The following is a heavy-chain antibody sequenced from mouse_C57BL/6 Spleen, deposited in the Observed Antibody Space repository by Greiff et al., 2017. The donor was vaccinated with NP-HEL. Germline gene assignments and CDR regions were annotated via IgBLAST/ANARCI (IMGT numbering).Heavy chain of an antibody. CDR1: GFTFSDYY. Sequence: EVKLMESEGGLVQPGSSMKLSCTASGFTFSDYYMAWVRQVPEKGLEWVANINYDGSSTYYLDSLKSRFIISRDNAKNILYLQMSSLKSEDTATYYCARDLDLDYWGQGTTLTVSS. J-gene: IGHJ2*01. V-gene: IGHV5-16*01. CDR2: INYDGSST. CDR3: ARDLDLDY.